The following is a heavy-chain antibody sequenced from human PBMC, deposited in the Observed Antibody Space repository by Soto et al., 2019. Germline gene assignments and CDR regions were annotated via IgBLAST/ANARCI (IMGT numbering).Heavy chain of an antibody. CDR3: AHVPYYDSSGYYPN. CDR2: IYWNDDK. Sequence: QITLKESGPTLVKPTQTLTLTCTFSGFSLSTSGVGVGWIRQPPGKALEWLALIYWNDDKRYSPSLKSRLTITKDTSKNQVVLTMTNMDPVDTATYYCAHVPYYDSSGYYPNWGQGTLVTVSS. J-gene: IGHJ4*02. CDR1: GFSLSTSGVG. D-gene: IGHD3-22*01. V-gene: IGHV2-5*01.